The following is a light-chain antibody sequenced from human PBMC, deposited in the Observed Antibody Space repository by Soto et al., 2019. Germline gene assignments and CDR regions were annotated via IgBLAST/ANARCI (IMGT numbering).Light chain of an antibody. CDR1: QGISNY. Sequence: LTQSPSSLSASVGDRVTITCRASQGISNYLAWYQQKPGKAPKLLIYDASSLESGVPSRFSGSGSGTEFTLTISSLQPDDFATYYCQQYNSYWTFGQGTKVDIK. CDR3: QQYNSYWT. V-gene: IGKV1-13*02. CDR2: DAS. J-gene: IGKJ1*01.